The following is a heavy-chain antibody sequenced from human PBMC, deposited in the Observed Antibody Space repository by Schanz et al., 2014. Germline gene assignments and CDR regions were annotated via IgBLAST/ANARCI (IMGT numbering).Heavy chain of an antibody. CDR1: GFTFSSYA. Sequence: EVQLLESGGGLVQPGGSLRLSCAASGFTFSSYAMSWVRQAPGKGLEWVSRIKSDGSSTSYADSVKGRFTISRDNSKNTLYLQMSSLRADDTAVYYCAKDAENTAMITDYFDYWGQGTLVTVSS. CDR3: AKDAENTAMITDYFDY. V-gene: IGHV3-23*01. J-gene: IGHJ4*02. D-gene: IGHD5-18*01. CDR2: IKSDGSST.